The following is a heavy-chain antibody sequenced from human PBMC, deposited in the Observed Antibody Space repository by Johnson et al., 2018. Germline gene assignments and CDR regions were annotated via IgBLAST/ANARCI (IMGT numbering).Heavy chain of an antibody. J-gene: IGHJ3*01. Sequence: VQLLESWGGVVQPGTSLRLSCGVSGVTLSNSIMHWVRQAPGKGLEWVALISQDEMNKQYGDSARDRFTISRDISRNTGYLQMNSLRDEDTAVYYCAREARSSGRAGIFGGWGQGTMVTVSS. CDR1: GVTLSNSI. D-gene: IGHD3-22*01. CDR3: AREARSSGRAGIFGG. V-gene: IGHV3-30*03. CDR2: ISQDEMNK.